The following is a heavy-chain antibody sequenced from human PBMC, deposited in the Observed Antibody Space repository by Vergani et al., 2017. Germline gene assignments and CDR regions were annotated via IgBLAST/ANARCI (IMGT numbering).Heavy chain of an antibody. J-gene: IGHJ4*01. V-gene: IGHV3-23*04. CDR2: VSGSSATP. CDR1: GITFWKFG. Sequence: VRLVESGGGVVQPGRSLRLSCEASGITFWKFGMHWVRQGPGKGLEWVSSVSGSSATPYYADSVKGRFIISRDNSKNTLHLQMNSLRADDTAVYYCTKGSPGYTGYFLDYSSHGTLATVSS. D-gene: IGHD5-12*01. CDR3: TKGSPGYTGYFLDY.